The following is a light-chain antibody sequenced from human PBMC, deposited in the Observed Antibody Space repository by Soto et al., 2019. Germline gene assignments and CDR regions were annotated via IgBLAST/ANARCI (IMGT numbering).Light chain of an antibody. CDR1: SSDVGGYNF. CDR2: DVS. V-gene: IGLV2-14*01. J-gene: IGLJ1*01. Sequence: QSALTQPASVSGSPGQSITISCTGTSSDVGGYNFVSWYQQHPGKGPKLMIYDVSNRPSGGSNRFSGSKSGNTASLTISGLQAEDEADYYCSSYTSSKTLVFGTGTKLTVL. CDR3: SSYTSSKTLV.